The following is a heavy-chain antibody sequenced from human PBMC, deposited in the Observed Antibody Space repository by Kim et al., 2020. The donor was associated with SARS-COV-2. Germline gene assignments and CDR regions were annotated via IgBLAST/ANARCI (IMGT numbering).Heavy chain of an antibody. CDR3: ARDARGSGWYHY. Sequence: YHPTLKSRVTMSVDAAKNQFTLKLSSVTAADTAVYYCARDARGSGWYHYWGQGTLVTVSS. D-gene: IGHD6-19*01. J-gene: IGHJ4*02. V-gene: IGHV4-4*07.